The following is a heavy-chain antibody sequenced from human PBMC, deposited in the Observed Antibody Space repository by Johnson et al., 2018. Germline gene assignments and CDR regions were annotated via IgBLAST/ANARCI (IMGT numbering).Heavy chain of an antibody. CDR2: ISWNGGAT. Sequence: VQLVQSGGDVAQPGGSLRLSCAVSGFVFDDYAMHWVRQAPGKGLEWTSMISWNGGATYYADSGKGRFTVSRDSSKHCVFLQMNSLRPEDTAVYYCAKDRRYSMDVWGKGTTVTVSS. CDR1: GFVFDDYA. CDR3: AKDRRYSMDV. V-gene: IGHV3-43D*03. J-gene: IGHJ6*03.